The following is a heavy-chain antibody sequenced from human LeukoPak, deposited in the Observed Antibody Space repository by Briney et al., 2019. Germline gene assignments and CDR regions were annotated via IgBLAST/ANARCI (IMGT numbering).Heavy chain of an antibody. CDR2: VSYDGSKR. Sequence: PGGSLRLSCVASGFIFSSYGMYGVRKAPGKGLEWVPVVSYDGSKRYYADSVKGRFTISRDNSKNTVYLQMNSLRGEDTAVYYCAKGRGSGWYGGLDHWGQGTLVTVSS. J-gene: IGHJ4*02. D-gene: IGHD6-19*01. CDR3: AKGRGSGWYGGLDH. V-gene: IGHV3-30*18. CDR1: GFIFSSYG.